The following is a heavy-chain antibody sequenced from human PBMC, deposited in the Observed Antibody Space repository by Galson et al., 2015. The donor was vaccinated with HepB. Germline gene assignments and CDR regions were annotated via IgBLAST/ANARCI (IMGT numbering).Heavy chain of an antibody. Sequence: SLRLSCAASGFTFSSYEMNWVRQAPGKGLEWVSYISGSGSTIYFADSVKGRFTISRDNAKNSLYLRMNSLRAEDTAVYYCARADSGSYPGGSDAFDIWGQGTMVTVSS. J-gene: IGHJ3*02. D-gene: IGHD1-26*01. CDR3: ARADSGSYPGGSDAFDI. V-gene: IGHV3-48*03. CDR1: GFTFSSYE. CDR2: ISGSGSTI.